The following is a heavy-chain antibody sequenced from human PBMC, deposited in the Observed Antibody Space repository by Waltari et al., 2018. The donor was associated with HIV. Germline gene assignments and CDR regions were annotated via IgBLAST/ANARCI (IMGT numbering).Heavy chain of an antibody. CDR1: GGSISNSNYF. CDR2: IYYSGRS. Sequence: QLQLQESGPGLVKPSETLSLTCTVSGGSISNSNYFWGWIRQPPGKGLEWIGRIYYSGRSDYNPSLKSRVTISVDTSKNQFSLKLSSVTATDTAVYYCARHALRVGASYWYFDLWGRGTLVTVSS. J-gene: IGHJ2*01. D-gene: IGHD1-26*01. V-gene: IGHV4-39*01. CDR3: ARHALRVGASYWYFDL.